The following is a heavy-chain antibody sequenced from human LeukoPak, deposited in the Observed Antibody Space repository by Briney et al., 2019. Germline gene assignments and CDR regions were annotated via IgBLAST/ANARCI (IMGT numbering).Heavy chain of an antibody. CDR2: IYSGST. CDR1: GGSISSSSYY. Sequence: SETLSLTCTVSGGSISSSSYYWSWIRQSPGKGLEWIGYIYSGSTNYNPSLKSRVTISVDASKNQCSLKLRSVTAADTAVYFCAGAHSNSFYFDFWGQGTLVSVSS. D-gene: IGHD4-11*01. J-gene: IGHJ4*02. CDR3: AGAHSNSFYFDF. V-gene: IGHV4-61*01.